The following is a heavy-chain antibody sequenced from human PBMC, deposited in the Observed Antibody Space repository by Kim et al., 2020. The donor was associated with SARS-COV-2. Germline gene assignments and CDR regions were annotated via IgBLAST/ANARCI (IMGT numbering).Heavy chain of an antibody. J-gene: IGHJ4*02. CDR3: ARERGLIAVADNRSDY. CDR1: GGSISSYY. D-gene: IGHD6-19*01. CDR2: IYTSGST. Sequence: SETLSLTCTVSGGSISSYYWSWIRQPAGKGLEWIGRIYTSGSTNYNPSLKSRDTMSVDTSKNQFSLKLSSVTAADTAVYYCARERGLIAVADNRSDYWGQGTLVTVSS. V-gene: IGHV4-4*07.